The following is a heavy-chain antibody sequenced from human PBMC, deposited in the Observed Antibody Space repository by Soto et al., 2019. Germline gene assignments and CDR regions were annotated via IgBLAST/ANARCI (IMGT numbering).Heavy chain of an antibody. D-gene: IGHD6-13*01. V-gene: IGHV4-34*01. CDR1: GGSFSGYY. CDR3: ASSIAAAGLTFDY. CDR2: INHSGST. Sequence: QVQLQQWGAGLLKPSETLSLTCAVYGGSFSGYYWSWIRQPPGKGLEWIGKINHSGSTNYNPSLNSRVTISVDTSKNQFSLKLSSVTAADTAVYYCASSIAAAGLTFDYWGQGTLVTVSS. J-gene: IGHJ4*02.